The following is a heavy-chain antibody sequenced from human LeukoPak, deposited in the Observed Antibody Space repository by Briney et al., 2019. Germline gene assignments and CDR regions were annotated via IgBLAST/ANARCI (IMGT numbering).Heavy chain of an antibody. CDR1: GFTFSSYG. J-gene: IGHJ5*02. CDR3: GKGDGYNLVA. D-gene: IGHD5-24*01. V-gene: IGHV3-30*18. CDR2: ISYDGTYK. Sequence: PGTSLRLSCEASGFTFSSYGMHWVRQAPGKGLESVAIISYDGTYKHYADSVKGRLTISRDNSKNTLYLQMNSLRAEDTAVYYCGKGDGYNLVAWGQGTLVTVSS.